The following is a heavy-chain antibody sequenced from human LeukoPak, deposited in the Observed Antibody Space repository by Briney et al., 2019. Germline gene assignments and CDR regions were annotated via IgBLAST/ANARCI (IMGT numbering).Heavy chain of an antibody. CDR1: GFTFSSYW. V-gene: IGHV3-53*01. CDR2: IYSRGGT. D-gene: IGHD6-13*01. J-gene: IGHJ4*02. Sequence: PGGSLRLSCVASGFTFSSYWMSWVRQAPGKGLEWVSLIYSRGGTSYADSVKGRFTISRDSSKNTLFLQMNSLRVEDTAVYYCARDPPGIAASGTYYWGQGTLVTVSS. CDR3: ARDPPGIAASGTYY.